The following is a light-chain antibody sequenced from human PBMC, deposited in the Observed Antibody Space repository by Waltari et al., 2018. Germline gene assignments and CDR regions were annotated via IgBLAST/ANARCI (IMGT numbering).Light chain of an antibody. V-gene: IGLV2-23*02. J-gene: IGLJ2*01. CDR3: HSHATSITSVI. Sequence: QSALTQPASVSGSPGQSITISCTGTTSDVGNYNLVSWYQQHPGKAPKLIMYDVTKRPSGVSKRLSGSKSGNTASLTISGLQADDEADYYCHSHATSITSVIFGGGTKLTVI. CDR1: TSDVGNYNL. CDR2: DVT.